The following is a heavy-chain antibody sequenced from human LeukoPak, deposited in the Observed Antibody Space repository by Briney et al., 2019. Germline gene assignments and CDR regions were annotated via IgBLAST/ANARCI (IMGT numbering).Heavy chain of an antibody. CDR1: GFTVSSNY. CDR2: IYSGFST. CDR3: ARDRFFGLSRAFDI. V-gene: IGHV3-66*01. J-gene: IGHJ3*02. D-gene: IGHD3-10*01. Sequence: GGSLRLSCAASGFTVSSNYMSWVRQDPGKGLEWVSIIYSGFSTYYADSVKGRFTISRDNSKNTLYLQMNSLRAEDTAVYYCARDRFFGLSRAFDIWGQGTMVTVAS.